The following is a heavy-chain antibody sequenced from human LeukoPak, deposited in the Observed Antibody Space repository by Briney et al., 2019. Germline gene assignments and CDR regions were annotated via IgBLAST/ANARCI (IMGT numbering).Heavy chain of an antibody. D-gene: IGHD2-2*01. CDR2: ISGSGVST. V-gene: IGHV3-23*01. J-gene: IGHJ4*02. CDR3: AKDWGMGDQLLRSDY. CDR1: GITFSTYS. Sequence: GGSLRLSCAASGITFSTYSMNWVRQAPGKGLEWVSGISGSGVSTYYTDSVKGRFTISRDNSNNTLYLQMSSLGAEDTAVYYCAKDWGMGDQLLRSDYWGQGTLVTVSS.